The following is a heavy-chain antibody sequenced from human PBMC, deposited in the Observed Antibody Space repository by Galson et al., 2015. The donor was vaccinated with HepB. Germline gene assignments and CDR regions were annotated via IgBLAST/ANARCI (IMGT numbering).Heavy chain of an antibody. CDR1: GYTFDYYV. V-gene: IGHV1-3*01. D-gene: IGHD3-10*01. CDR2: INAGNSNT. CDR3: ARALGRITMGRGVTQGY. Sequence: SVKVSCKPSGYTFDYYVLHWLRQAPGQRLEWMGWINAGNSNTKISQKFEARVIISRDRSATTAYMELTNLRSEDTAVYYCARALGRITMGRGVTQGYWGQGSLVTVSS. J-gene: IGHJ4*02.